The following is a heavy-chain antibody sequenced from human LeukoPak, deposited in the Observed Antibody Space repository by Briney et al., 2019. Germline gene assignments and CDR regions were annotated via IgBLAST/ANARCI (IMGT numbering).Heavy chain of an antibody. CDR2: IYYSGST. J-gene: IGHJ3*02. V-gene: IGHV4-39*01. Sequence: PSETLSLTCTVSGGSISSSSYYWGWIRQPPGKGLEWIGSIYYSGSTYYNPSLKSRVTISVDTSKNQFSLKLSSATAADTAVYYCAYDSSGYYHDAFDIWGQGTMVTVSS. D-gene: IGHD3-22*01. CDR1: GGSISSSSYY. CDR3: AYDSSGYYHDAFDI.